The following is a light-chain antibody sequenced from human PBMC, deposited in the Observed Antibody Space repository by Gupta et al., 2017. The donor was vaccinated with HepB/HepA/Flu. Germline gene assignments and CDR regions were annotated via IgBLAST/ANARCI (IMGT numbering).Light chain of an antibody. Sequence: DIQMTQSPSSLSASVGDSVTITCRASQSVATYLNWYQQKPGQAPKLLIHTSSILQSGVPSRFSGNGYKTEFTLTINSLHPEDSATDYCQQTYSACSCGKGTKWEIK. V-gene: IGKV1-39*01. J-gene: IGKJ2*04. CDR1: QSVATY. CDR2: TSS. CDR3: QQTYSACS.